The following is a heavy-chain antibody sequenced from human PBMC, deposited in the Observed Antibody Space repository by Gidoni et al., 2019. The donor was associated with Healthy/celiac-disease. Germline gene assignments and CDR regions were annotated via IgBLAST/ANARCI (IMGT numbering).Heavy chain of an antibody. CDR2: ISAYNGNT. V-gene: IGHV1-18*01. CDR3: ARDSIVGATEDY. Sequence: QVPLVQSGAELKKPGASAKVSCKASGYTFTSYGISWGRQATGQGLEWMGWISAYNGNTNYAQKLQGRVTMTKDTSTSTAYMELRSLRSDDTAVYYCARDSIVGATEDYWGQGTLVTVSS. J-gene: IGHJ4*02. CDR1: GYTFTSYG. D-gene: IGHD1-26*01.